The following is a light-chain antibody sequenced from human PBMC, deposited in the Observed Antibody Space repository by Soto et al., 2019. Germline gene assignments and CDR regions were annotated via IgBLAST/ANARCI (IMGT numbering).Light chain of an antibody. CDR3: TSYTSGSTRV. CDR2: EVS. V-gene: IGLV2-14*01. CDR1: SSDVGGYNF. Sequence: QSAPTQPASVSGSPGQSITISCTGTSSDVGGYNFVSWYQQHPGKAPKLMIYEVSNRPSGVSNRFSGSKSGNTASLTISGLQAEDEADYYCTSYTSGSTRVFGGGTKVTVL. J-gene: IGLJ3*02.